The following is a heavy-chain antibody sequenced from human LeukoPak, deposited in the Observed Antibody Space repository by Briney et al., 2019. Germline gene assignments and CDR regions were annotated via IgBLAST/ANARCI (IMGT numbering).Heavy chain of an antibody. V-gene: IGHV4-59*01. Sequence: SETLSLTCTVSGGSLSSYYWSWIRQPPGKGLEWIGYIYYSGSTNYNPSLKSRVTISVDTSKNQFSLKLSSVTAADTAVYYCARVYGQWLAPNWFDPWGQGTLVTVSS. CDR2: IYYSGST. D-gene: IGHD6-19*01. J-gene: IGHJ5*02. CDR1: GGSLSSYY. CDR3: ARVYGQWLAPNWFDP.